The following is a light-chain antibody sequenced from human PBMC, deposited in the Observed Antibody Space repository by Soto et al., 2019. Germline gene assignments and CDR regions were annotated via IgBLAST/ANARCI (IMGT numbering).Light chain of an antibody. J-gene: IGKJ4*01. CDR2: RTS. V-gene: IGKV1-39*01. CDR1: QSISTY. CDR3: QQSHSTPLT. Sequence: IQLTQSPSSLSASVGDRVTITCRASQSISTYLSWYQQKPGKAPKLLIYRTSNLQSGVLSRFSGGGSGAEFTLTISSLQPEDFATYYCQQSHSTPLTFGGGTKVEIK.